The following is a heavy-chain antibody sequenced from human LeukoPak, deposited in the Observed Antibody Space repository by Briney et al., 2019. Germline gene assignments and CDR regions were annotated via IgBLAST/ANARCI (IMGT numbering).Heavy chain of an antibody. Sequence: ASVKVSCKTSGYIFSTYYMHWVRQAPGQGLEWLGIIHPTDGSTSYTQKIQGRVTMTRDTATGTVYLELSSLRSEDTAVYWCARANGGGLDYWGQGTLITVSS. CDR1: GYIFSTYY. CDR3: ARANGGGLDY. CDR2: IHPTDGST. V-gene: IGHV1-46*01. D-gene: IGHD3-10*01. J-gene: IGHJ4*02.